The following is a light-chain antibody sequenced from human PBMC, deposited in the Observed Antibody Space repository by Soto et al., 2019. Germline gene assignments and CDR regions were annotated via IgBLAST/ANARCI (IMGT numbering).Light chain of an antibody. V-gene: IGLV2-8*01. CDR1: SNDVGAYNY. Sequence: QSVLTQPPSASGSPGQSVTISCTGTSNDVGAYNYVSWYQHHPGKAPKLMIADVSHRPSGVPDRFSGSKSGNTASLTVSGLQAEDEADDYCSSYAGSNNYVIFGGGTKLTVL. CDR3: SSYAGSNNYVI. CDR2: DVS. J-gene: IGLJ2*01.